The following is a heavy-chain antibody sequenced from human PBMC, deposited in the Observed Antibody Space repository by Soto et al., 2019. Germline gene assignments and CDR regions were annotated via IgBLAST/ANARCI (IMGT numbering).Heavy chain of an antibody. J-gene: IGHJ4*02. CDR1: GFTFSSYA. CDR3: AKLRGSSHPPY. V-gene: IGHV3-23*01. D-gene: IGHD6-6*01. Sequence: GGSLRLSCAASGFTFSSYAMSWVRQAPGKGLEWVSAISGGGGGTYCADSVKGRFTISRDNSRNTLYLQMNSLRAEDTAVYYCAKLRGSSHPPYWGQGTLVTVSS. CDR2: ISGGGGGT.